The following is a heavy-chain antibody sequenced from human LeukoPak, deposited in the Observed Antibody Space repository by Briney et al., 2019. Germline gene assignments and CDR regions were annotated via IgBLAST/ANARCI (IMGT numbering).Heavy chain of an antibody. D-gene: IGHD3-22*01. CDR3: SRNFYESSGYYQFPSN. V-gene: IGHV3-21*01. CDR1: GFTFSSYT. CDR2: ISSISTYT. Sequence: GGSLRLSCVASGFTFSSYTMNWVRQAPGKGGEWVSCISSISTYTYYTYSVNGRFTISRDNAKNSLYLQMSSLKAEDTAVYYCSRNFYESSGYYQFPSNWGRGTLVTVSS. J-gene: IGHJ4*02.